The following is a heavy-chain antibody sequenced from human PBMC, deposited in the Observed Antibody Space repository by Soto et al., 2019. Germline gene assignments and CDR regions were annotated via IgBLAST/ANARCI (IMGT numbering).Heavy chain of an antibody. CDR1: GFTFSSYA. CDR2: ISYDGSNK. CDR3: ARDLVAGRDGDY. J-gene: IGHJ4*02. V-gene: IGHV3-30-3*01. D-gene: IGHD2-2*01. Sequence: QVQLVESGGGVVQPGRSLRLSCAASGFTFSSYAMHWVRQAPGKGLEWVAVISYDGSNKYYADSVKGRFTISRDNSKNTLYLQMNSLRAEDTAVYYCARDLVAGRDGDYWGQETMVTFSS.